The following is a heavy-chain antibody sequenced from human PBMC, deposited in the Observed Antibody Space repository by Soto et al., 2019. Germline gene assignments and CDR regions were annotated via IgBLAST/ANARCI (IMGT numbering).Heavy chain of an antibody. CDR3: ARDDALEYCSGGSCYSFEY. Sequence: QVQLVQSGAEVKKPGASVKVSCKASGYTFSSYGISWVRQAPGQGLEWMGWISAYNGNTNYAQKLQGRVTMTTDTSTTTAYMELRSLRSDDTAVYYCARDDALEYCSGGSCYSFEYWGQGTLVTVSS. CDR1: GYTFSSYG. V-gene: IGHV1-18*01. CDR2: ISAYNGNT. J-gene: IGHJ4*02. D-gene: IGHD2-15*01.